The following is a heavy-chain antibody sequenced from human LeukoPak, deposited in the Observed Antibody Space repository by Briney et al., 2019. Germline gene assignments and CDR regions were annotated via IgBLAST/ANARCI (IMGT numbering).Heavy chain of an antibody. CDR2: IYSGGST. CDR3: AYYHVNEEPPTF. V-gene: IGHV3-66*02. CDR1: GFTFSSYD. Sequence: GGSLRLSCAASGFTFSSYDMTWVRQAPGRGLEWVSVIYSGGSTYYADSVKGRFTVSRDNSKNMLYLQMNSLRAEDTAVYYCAYYHVNEEPPTFWGQGTLVTVSS. J-gene: IGHJ4*02. D-gene: IGHD1-1*01.